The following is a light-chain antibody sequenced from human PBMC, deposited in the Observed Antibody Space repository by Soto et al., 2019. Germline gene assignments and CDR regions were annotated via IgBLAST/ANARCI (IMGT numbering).Light chain of an antibody. J-gene: IGKJ5*01. Sequence: DIQMTQSPSTLSASVGDRVTITCRASQSISSRLAWYQHKPGKAPKLLICDASTLESGVPSRFNGSGSGTELSLTINSLQSDYFATYACKEYNSYPLTFGQGTRLEIK. CDR3: KEYNSYPLT. V-gene: IGKV1-5*01. CDR1: QSISSR. CDR2: DAS.